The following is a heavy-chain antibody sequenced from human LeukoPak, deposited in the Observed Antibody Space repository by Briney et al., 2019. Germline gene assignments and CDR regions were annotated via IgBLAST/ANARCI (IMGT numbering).Heavy chain of an antibody. Sequence: GGSLRLSCAASGFTFSSYSMNWVRQAPGKGLEWVSSISSSSSYIYYADSEKDRFTISRDNAKNSLYLQMNSLRAEDTAVYYCARVYCSSTSCRVGYYFDYWGQGTLVTVSS. J-gene: IGHJ4*02. CDR2: ISSSSSYI. V-gene: IGHV3-21*01. CDR3: ARVYCSSTSCRVGYYFDY. CDR1: GFTFSSYS. D-gene: IGHD2-2*01.